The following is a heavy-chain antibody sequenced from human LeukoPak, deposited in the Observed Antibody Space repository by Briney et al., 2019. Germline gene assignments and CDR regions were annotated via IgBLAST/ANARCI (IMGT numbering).Heavy chain of an antibody. CDR2: ISWNSGSI. CDR3: AKGPMIAGDYFDY. CDR1: GFTFDDYA. J-gene: IGHJ4*02. Sequence: QSGGSLRLSCAASGFTFDDYAMHWVRQAPGKGLEWVSGISWNSGSIAYADSVKGRFTISRDNAKNSLYLQMNSLRAEDTALYYCAKGPMIAGDYFDYWGREPWSPSPQ. V-gene: IGHV3-9*01. D-gene: IGHD3-22*01.